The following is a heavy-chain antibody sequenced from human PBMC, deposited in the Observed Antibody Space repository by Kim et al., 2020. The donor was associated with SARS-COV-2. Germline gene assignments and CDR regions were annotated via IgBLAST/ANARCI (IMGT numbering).Heavy chain of an antibody. J-gene: IGHJ5*01. CDR3: AKEGDDVWSGRRMVRWF. V-gene: IGHV3-30*18. D-gene: IGHD3-3*01. CDR1: GFTFSSYG. Sequence: GGSLRLSCAASGFTFSSYGMHWVRQAPGKGLEWVAVISYDGSNKYYADSVKGRFTISRDNSKNTLYLQMNSLRAEDTAVYYCAKEGDDVWSGRRMVRWF. CDR2: ISYDGSNK.